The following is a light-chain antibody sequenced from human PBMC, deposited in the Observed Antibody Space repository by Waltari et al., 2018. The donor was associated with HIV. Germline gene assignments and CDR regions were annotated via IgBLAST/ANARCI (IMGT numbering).Light chain of an antibody. CDR3: QQQASYPLT. J-gene: IGKJ3*01. Sequence: FLFTQSPRSLSSSVGDSVAITCRASQGIRSYLAWYQQSPGRAHRRLIYGASTFETGVPSRFSGSGSGTLFTLTINSLQPEDFGTYYCQQQASYPLTFGPGTRVDV. V-gene: IGKV1-9*01. CDR1: QGIRSY. CDR2: GAS.